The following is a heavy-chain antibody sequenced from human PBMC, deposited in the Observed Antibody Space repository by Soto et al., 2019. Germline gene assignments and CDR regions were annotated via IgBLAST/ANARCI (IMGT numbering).Heavy chain of an antibody. CDR1: GYTFTSHG. J-gene: IGHJ4*02. D-gene: IGHD3-22*01. CDR3: ARGLGNYYYDSSSYYFGY. Sequence: ASVKVSCKASGYTFTSHGISWVRQAPGQGLEWMGWISAYNGTTNYAQKLQGRVTMTTDTSTSTAYLELRSLRSDDTAVYYCARGLGNYYYDSSSYYFGYWGQGTLVNVSS. V-gene: IGHV1-18*01. CDR2: ISAYNGTT.